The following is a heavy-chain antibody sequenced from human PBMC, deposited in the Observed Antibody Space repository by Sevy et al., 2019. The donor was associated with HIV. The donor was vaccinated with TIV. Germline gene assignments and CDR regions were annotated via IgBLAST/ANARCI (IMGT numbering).Heavy chain of an antibody. D-gene: IGHD3-10*01. Sequence: GGSLRLSCAASGFTFDDYAMHWVRQAPGKGLEWVSGISWNSGSIGYADSVKGRFTISRDNAKNSLYLQMNSLRAEDTALYYCAKDLPDYYGSENWFDPWGQGTLVTVSS. CDR2: ISWNSGSI. J-gene: IGHJ5*02. V-gene: IGHV3-9*01. CDR1: GFTFDDYA. CDR3: AKDLPDYYGSENWFDP.